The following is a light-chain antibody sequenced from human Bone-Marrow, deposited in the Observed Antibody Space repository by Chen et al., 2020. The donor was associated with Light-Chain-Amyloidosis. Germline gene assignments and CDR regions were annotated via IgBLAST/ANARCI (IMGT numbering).Light chain of an antibody. CDR2: DAN. Sequence: DIQMTQSPSSLSASVGDRVTITCQASQEINIFLNWYQQKPGKAPKLLIYDANYLDTGVPSRFSGRGSWTDFTLTISSLQPEDVATYYCHQYNTVPLTFGGGTKVQIK. V-gene: IGKV1-33*01. CDR1: QEINIF. CDR3: HQYNTVPLT. J-gene: IGKJ4*01.